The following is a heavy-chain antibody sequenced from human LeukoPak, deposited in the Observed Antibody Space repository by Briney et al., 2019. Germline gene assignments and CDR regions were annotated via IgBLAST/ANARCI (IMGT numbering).Heavy chain of an antibody. CDR3: ARDGVGYYDSSGYYHFQH. CDR1: GYTFTGYY. Sequence: GASVKVSCKASGYTFTGYYMHWVRQAPGQGLEWMGWINPNSGGTNYAQKFQGRVTMTRDTSISTAYMELSRLRSDDTAVYYCARDGVGYYDSSGYYHFQHWGQGTLVTVSS. D-gene: IGHD3-22*01. V-gene: IGHV1-2*02. CDR2: INPNSGGT. J-gene: IGHJ1*01.